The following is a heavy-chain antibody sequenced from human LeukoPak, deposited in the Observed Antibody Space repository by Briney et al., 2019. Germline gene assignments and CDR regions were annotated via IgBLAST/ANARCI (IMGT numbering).Heavy chain of an antibody. Sequence: PGGSLRLSCAASGFTFSSHSMTWVRQAPGKGLQWVSSISSSSGYIYYADSVRGRFTISRDNAKNSLYLQMNGLRVEDTAVYYCAREAFPIPTTLFAAFDYWGQGVLVTVSS. D-gene: IGHD3-3*01. CDR3: AREAFPIPTTLFAAFDY. J-gene: IGHJ4*02. CDR2: ISSSSGYI. V-gene: IGHV3-21*01. CDR1: GFTFSSHS.